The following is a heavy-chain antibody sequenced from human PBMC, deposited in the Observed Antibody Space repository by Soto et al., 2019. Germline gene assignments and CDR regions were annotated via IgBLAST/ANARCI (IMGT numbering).Heavy chain of an antibody. CDR3: ARGTYFDY. D-gene: IGHD1-1*01. CDR2: ISAYKDHT. J-gene: IGHJ4*02. Sequence: QVQLVQSGAEVKKRGASVKVSCKASGYTLTTYGVSWVRQAPGQGLEWGGWISAYKDHTNYAQKLQGRVTMTTDTSTSTAYMELRSLRSDDTAVYYCARGTYFDYWGQGTLVTVSS. CDR1: GYTLTTYG. V-gene: IGHV1-18*01.